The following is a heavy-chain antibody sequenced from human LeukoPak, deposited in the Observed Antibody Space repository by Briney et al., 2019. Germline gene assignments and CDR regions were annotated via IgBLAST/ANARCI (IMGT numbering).Heavy chain of an antibody. CDR1: GGTISGSNYY. Sequence: SETLSLTCTVSGGTISGSNYYWGWIRQPPGKGLEWIGSIFYTGSSYYNPSLKSRVTLSVDTSKDQFSLKLSSVTAADTAVYYCARDGYNTPGYWGQGTLITVSS. CDR3: ARDGYNTPGY. D-gene: IGHD5-24*01. V-gene: IGHV4-39*07. CDR2: IFYTGSS. J-gene: IGHJ4*02.